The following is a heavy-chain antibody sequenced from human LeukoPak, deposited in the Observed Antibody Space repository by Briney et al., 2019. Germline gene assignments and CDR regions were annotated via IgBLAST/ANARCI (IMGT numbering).Heavy chain of an antibody. CDR2: IIPIFGTA. V-gene: IGHV1-69*06. Sequence: GASVKVSCKASGGTFSSYAISWVRQAPGQGLEWMGGIIPIFGTANYAQKFQGRVTITADKSTNTAYMELSSLRSEDTAVYYCARTEGGYDWGGFDYWGQGTLVTVSS. D-gene: IGHD5-12*01. J-gene: IGHJ4*02. CDR1: GGTFSSYA. CDR3: ARTEGGYDWGGFDY.